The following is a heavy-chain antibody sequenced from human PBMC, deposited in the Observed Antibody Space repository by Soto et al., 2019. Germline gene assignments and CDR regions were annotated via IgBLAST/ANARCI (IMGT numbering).Heavy chain of an antibody. J-gene: IGHJ4*02. CDR1: GFTFSSYA. V-gene: IGHV3-30-3*01. CDR3: ASTTYSSGWYSDY. D-gene: IGHD6-19*01. Sequence: ESGGVVVQPGRSLRLSCAASGFTFSSYAMHWVRQAPGKGLEWVAVISYDGSNKYYADSVKGRFTISRDNSKNTLYLQMNSLRAEDTAVYYCASTTYSSGWYSDYWGQGTLVTVSS. CDR2: ISYDGSNK.